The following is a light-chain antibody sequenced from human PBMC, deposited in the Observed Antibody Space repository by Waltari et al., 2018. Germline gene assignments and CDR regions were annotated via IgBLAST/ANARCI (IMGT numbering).Light chain of an antibody. CDR3: QSYDSSLSGGDVV. V-gene: IGLV1-40*01. CDR1: SSNIGAGYD. J-gene: IGLJ2*01. CDR2: GKR. Sequence: QSVLTQPPSVSGAPGQRVTISCTGSSSNIGAGYDVHWYQQLPGTAPKLLIYGKRNPPSGVPDRFSGSESGTSASLAITGLQAEDEADYYCQSYDSSLSGGDVVFGGGTKLTVL.